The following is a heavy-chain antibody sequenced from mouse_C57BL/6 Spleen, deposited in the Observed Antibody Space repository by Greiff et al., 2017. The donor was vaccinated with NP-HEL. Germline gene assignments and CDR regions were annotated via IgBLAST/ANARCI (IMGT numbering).Heavy chain of an antibody. CDR2: INPSNGGT. CDR1: GYTFTSYW. V-gene: IGHV1-53*01. Sequence: QVQLQQPGTALVKPGASVKLSCKASGYTFTSYWMHWVKQRPGQGLEWLGNINPSNGGTNYNEKFKSKATLTVDKSASTAYMQLSSRTSEDSAVYYCARESNGDGENFDYWGQGTTLTVSS. CDR3: ARESNGDGENFDY. D-gene: IGHD4-1*01. J-gene: IGHJ2*01.